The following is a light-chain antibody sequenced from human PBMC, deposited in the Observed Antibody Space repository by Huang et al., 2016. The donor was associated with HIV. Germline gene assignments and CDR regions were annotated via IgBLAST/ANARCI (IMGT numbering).Light chain of an antibody. Sequence: EIVMTQSPATLSVSPGGGATLSCRASHNVRCTLAWYQQTPGQAPRLLIYDTSTRASGVPARFSGSGSGTEFTLTISGLQSEDFAVYYCQQYDNWPPGLTFGGGTKVEI. J-gene: IGKJ4*01. CDR1: HNVRCT. V-gene: IGKV3D-15*01. CDR3: QQYDNWPPGLT. CDR2: DTS.